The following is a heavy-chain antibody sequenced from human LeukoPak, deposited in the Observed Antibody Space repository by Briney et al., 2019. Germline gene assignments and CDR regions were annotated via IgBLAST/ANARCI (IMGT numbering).Heavy chain of an antibody. CDR1: GFTVSSNY. J-gene: IGHJ3*02. CDR2: IYSGGST. D-gene: IGHD3-22*01. CDR3: AKNERRGSSGSCDAFDI. Sequence: GGSLRLSCAASGFTVSSNYMSWVRQAPGKGLEWVSVIYSGGSTYYADSVKGRFTISRDNSKNTLYLQMNSLRAEDTAVYYCAKNERRGSSGSCDAFDIWGQGTMVTVSS. V-gene: IGHV3-53*01.